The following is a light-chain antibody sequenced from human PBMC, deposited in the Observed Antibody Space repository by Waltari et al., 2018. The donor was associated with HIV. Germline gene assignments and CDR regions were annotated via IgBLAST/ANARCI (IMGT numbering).Light chain of an antibody. V-gene: IGKV1-5*03. CDR2: KAT. CDR1: QSISSW. Sequence: DIQMTQSPSTLSASVGDRGTITCRASQSISSWLAWYQQKTGKAPKLLIYKATSLESGVPSRFSGSGSGTEFTLTISSLQPDDFATYYCQQYNSYSTFGQGTKLEIK. CDR3: QQYNSYST. J-gene: IGKJ2*01.